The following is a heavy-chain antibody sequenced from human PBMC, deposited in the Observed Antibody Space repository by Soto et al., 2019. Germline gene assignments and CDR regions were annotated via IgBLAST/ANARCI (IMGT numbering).Heavy chain of an antibody. V-gene: IGHV4-39*01. CDR2: IYYSGST. Sequence: PSETLSLTCTVSGDSISSTSYYWGWIRQPPGKGLGWIGSIYYSGSTYYNPSLKSRVTISVDTSKNQFSLKLYSVTAADTAVYYCARHRVVVAATIYWFDPWGQGTLVTVSS. CDR3: ARHRVVVAATIYWFDP. CDR1: GDSISSTSYY. D-gene: IGHD2-15*01. J-gene: IGHJ5*02.